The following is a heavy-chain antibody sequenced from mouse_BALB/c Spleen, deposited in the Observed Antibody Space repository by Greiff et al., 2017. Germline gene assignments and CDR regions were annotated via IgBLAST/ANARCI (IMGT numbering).Heavy chain of an antibody. J-gene: IGHJ4*01. CDR2: ISSGSSTI. D-gene: IGHD2-4*01. CDR3: ASTMITNYAMDY. V-gene: IGHV5-17*02. CDR1: GFTFSSFG. Sequence: EVMLVESGGGLVQPGGSRKLSCAASGFTFSSFGMHWVRQAPEKGLEWVAYISSGSSTIYYADTVKGRFTISRDNPKNTLCLQMTSLRSEDTAMYYCASTMITNYAMDYWGQGTSVTVSS.